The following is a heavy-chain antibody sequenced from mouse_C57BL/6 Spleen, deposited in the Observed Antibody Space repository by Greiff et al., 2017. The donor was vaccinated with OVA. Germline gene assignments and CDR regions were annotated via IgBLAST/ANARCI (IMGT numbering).Heavy chain of an antibody. Sequence: EVKLQQSGAELVRPGASVKLSCTASGFNIKDDYMHWVKQRPEQGLEWIGWIDPENGDTEYASKFQGKATITADTSSNTAYLQLSSLTSEDTAVYYCTTLLRYQYFDYWGKGTTLTVSA. CDR1: GFNIKDDY. CDR3: TTLLRYQYFDY. CDR2: IDPENGDT. J-gene: IGHJ2*01. V-gene: IGHV14-4*01. D-gene: IGHD1-1*01.